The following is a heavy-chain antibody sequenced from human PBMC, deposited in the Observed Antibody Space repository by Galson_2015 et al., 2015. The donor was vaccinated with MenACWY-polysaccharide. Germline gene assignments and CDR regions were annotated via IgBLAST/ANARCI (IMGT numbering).Heavy chain of an antibody. J-gene: IGHJ4*02. CDR3: VRDSRGGIGYHY. CDR1: GFTFSSYD. V-gene: IGHV3-13*04. Sequence: SLRLSCAASGFTFSSYDMHWVRQPTGKGLEWVSAIGTAGDTYYPGSVKGRFTISRENAKNSLYLQMNNLRAGDTAIYYCVRDSRGGIGYHYWGQGTLVTVSS. CDR2: IGTAGDT. D-gene: IGHD5-12*01.